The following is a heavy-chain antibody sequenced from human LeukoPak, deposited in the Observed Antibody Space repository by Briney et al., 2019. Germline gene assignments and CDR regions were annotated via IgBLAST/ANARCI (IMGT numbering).Heavy chain of an antibody. D-gene: IGHD3-16*02. J-gene: IGHJ4*02. CDR3: ARGGRGMITFGGVIANDY. CDR1: GFTFSSYW. CDR2: IKQDGSEK. V-gene: IGHV3-7*01. Sequence: GGSLRLSCAASGFTFSSYWMSWVRQAPGKGLEWVANIKQDGSEKYYVDSVKGRFTISRDNAKNSLYLQMNSLRAEGTAVYYCARGGRGMITFGGVIANDYWGQGTLVTVSS.